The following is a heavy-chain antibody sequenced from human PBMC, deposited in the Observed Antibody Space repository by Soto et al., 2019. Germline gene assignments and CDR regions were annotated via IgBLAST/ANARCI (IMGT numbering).Heavy chain of an antibody. Sequence: GGSLRLSCAASGFTFSTYWMSWVRQAPGKGLEWVANIKYDGSAQYYVDSARGRFTISRDNAKNSLYLQMNSLRAEDTAIYYCARQGGSSWTHNYNWFDTWGQGTLVTVSS. CDR3: ARQGGSSWTHNYNWFDT. CDR1: GFTFSTYW. J-gene: IGHJ5*02. CDR2: IKYDGSAQ. V-gene: IGHV3-7*03. D-gene: IGHD6-13*01.